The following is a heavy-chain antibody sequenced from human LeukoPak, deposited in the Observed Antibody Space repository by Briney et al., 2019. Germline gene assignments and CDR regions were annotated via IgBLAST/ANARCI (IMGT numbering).Heavy chain of an antibody. D-gene: IGHD3-3*01. J-gene: IGHJ4*02. V-gene: IGHV3-11*01. CDR3: ARDRASGYYDY. CDR2: ISSSGSTI. Sequence: GGSLRLSCAASGFTFSDYYMSWIRQAPGKGLEWVSYISSSGSTIYYADSVKGRFTISRDNAKNSLCLQMNSLRAEDTAVYYCARDRASGYYDYWGQGTLVTVSS. CDR1: GFTFSDYY.